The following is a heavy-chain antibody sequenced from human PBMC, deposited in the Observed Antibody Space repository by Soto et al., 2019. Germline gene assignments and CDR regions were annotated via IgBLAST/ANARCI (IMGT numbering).Heavy chain of an antibody. V-gene: IGHV4-59*08. CDR2: IYYSGST. CDR3: ARLGAQEIDP. J-gene: IGHJ5*02. CDR1: GGSISSYY. Sequence: SETLSLTCTVSGGSISSYYWSWIRQPPGKGLEWIGYIYYSGSTNYNPSLKSRVTISVDTSKNQFSLKLSSETAADTAVYYCARLGAQEIDPWGQGTLVTVSS. D-gene: IGHD3-16*01.